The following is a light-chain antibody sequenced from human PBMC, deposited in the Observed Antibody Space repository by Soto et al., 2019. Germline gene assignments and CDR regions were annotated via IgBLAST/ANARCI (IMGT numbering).Light chain of an antibody. J-gene: IGKJ1*01. Sequence: EIVMTQSTATLSVSPGERATLSCRASQSVGSNLAWYQLKPGQAPRLLIYGASTSATGIPARFSGSGSGTDFTITISSLQSEDFAIYFCQQYNNWPPDRTFGQGTKVEIK. CDR1: QSVGSN. CDR2: GAS. V-gene: IGKV3-15*01. CDR3: QQYNNWPPDRT.